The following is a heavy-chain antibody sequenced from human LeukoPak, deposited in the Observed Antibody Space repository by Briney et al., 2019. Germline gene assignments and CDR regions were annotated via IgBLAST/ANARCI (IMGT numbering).Heavy chain of an antibody. Sequence: GASVTLSCKASGFTFTGYYIHWVRQAPGQGLEWMGWVNPNSGGTNYAQMFQGRVTMTRDTSLSTAYMELSWLRSDDTAVYYCARDSYGGNWSLGYWGQGTLVTVSS. CDR1: GFTFTGYY. V-gene: IGHV1-2*02. D-gene: IGHD4-23*01. CDR3: ARDSYGGNWSLGY. J-gene: IGHJ4*02. CDR2: VNPNSGGT.